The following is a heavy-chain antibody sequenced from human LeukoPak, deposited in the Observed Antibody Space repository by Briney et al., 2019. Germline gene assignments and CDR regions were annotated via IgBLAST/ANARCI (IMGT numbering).Heavy chain of an antibody. D-gene: IGHD2-8*01. V-gene: IGHV4-31*03. CDR2: IYYSGST. Sequence: SETLSLTCTVSGGSISSGGYYWSWIRQHPGKGLEWIGYIYYSGSTYYNPSLKSRVTISVDTSKNQFSLKLSSVTAADTAVYYCAQNGQSGFSFDPWGQGTLVTVSS. J-gene: IGHJ5*02. CDR1: GGSISSGGYY. CDR3: AQNGQSGFSFDP.